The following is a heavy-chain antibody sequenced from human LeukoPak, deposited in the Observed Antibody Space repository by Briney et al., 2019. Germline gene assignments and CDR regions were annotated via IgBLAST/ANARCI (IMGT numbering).Heavy chain of an antibody. CDR1: GGSISSSSYY. CDR2: IYYSGST. V-gene: IGHV4-39*01. J-gene: IGHJ4*02. CDR3: ARHSLIPYYYDSSGLLYYFDY. D-gene: IGHD3-22*01. Sequence: SETLSLTCTVSGGSISSSSYYWGWIRQPPGKGLEWIGSIYYSGSTYYNPSLKSRVTISVDTSKNQFSLKLSSVTAADTAVYYCARHSLIPYYYDSSGLLYYFDYWGQGTLVTVSS.